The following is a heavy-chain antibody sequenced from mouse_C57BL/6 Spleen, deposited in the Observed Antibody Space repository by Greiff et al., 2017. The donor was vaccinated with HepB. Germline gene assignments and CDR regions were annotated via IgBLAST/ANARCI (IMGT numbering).Heavy chain of an antibody. CDR1: GFTFSSYA. J-gene: IGHJ3*01. Sequence: EVMLVESGEGLVKPGGSLKLSCAASGFTFSSYAMSWVRQTPEKRLEWVAYISSGGDYIYYADTVKGRFTISRDNARNTLYLQMSSLKSEDTAMYYCTREGGDYGWFAYWGQGTLVTVSA. D-gene: IGHD2-4*01. V-gene: IGHV5-9-1*02. CDR3: TREGGDYGWFAY. CDR2: ISSGGDYI.